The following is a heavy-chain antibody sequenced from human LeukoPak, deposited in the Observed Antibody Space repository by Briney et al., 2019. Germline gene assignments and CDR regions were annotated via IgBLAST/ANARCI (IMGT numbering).Heavy chain of an antibody. Sequence: SETLSLTCAVYGGSFSGYYWSWIRQPPGKGLEWIGEINHSGSTNYNPSLKSRVTISVDTSKNQFSLKLSSVTAADTAVYYCARGSRYFDWLPSVWGQGTLVTVSS. CDR2: INHSGST. CDR3: ARGSRYFDWLPSV. D-gene: IGHD3-9*01. V-gene: IGHV4-34*01. CDR1: GGSFSGYY. J-gene: IGHJ4*02.